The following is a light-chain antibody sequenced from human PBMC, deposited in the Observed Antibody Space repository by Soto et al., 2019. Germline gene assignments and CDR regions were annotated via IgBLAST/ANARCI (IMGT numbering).Light chain of an antibody. J-gene: IGLJ2*01. CDR1: SSDVGGYNY. CDR3: CSYAGSYSFDVI. CDR2: DVT. V-gene: IGLV2-11*01. Sequence: QSALTQPRSVSGSPGQSVTISCTGTSSDVGGYNYVSWYQQHPGKAPKLMIHDVTKRPSGVPDRFSGSKSGNRASLTISGLQAEDAADYYCCSYAGSYSFDVIFGGGTNVTVL.